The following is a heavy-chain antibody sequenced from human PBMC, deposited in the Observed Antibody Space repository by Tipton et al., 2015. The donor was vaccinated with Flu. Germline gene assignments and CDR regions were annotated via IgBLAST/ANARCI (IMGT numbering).Heavy chain of an antibody. CDR3: VRTAYCGGGCHYHFDH. CDR2: INIDGSKT. Sequence: SLRLSCAASGFTFSTYWMHWVRQAPGEGLVWVSRINIDGSKTNYADSVKGRFTISRDNAKSTLYLQMNSLRAEDAAVYYCVRTAYCGGGCHYHFDHWGQGALVTVSS. CDR1: GFTFSTYW. D-gene: IGHD2-21*02. J-gene: IGHJ4*02. V-gene: IGHV3-74*01.